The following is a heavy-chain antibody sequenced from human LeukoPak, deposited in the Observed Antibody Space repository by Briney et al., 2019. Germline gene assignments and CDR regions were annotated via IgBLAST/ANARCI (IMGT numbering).Heavy chain of an antibody. CDR3: ARAFVVTKNDAFDI. D-gene: IGHD2-21*02. CDR2: IYYSGST. Sequence: SETLSLTCTVSGGSISSSSYYWGWIRQPPGKGLEWIGSIYYSGSTYYNPSLKSRVTISVDTSKNQFSLKLSSVTAADTAVYYCARAFVVTKNDAFDIWGQGTMVTVSS. V-gene: IGHV4-39*07. CDR1: GGSISSSSYY. J-gene: IGHJ3*02.